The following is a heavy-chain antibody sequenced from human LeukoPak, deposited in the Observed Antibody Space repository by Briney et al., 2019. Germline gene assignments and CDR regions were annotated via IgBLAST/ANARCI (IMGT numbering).Heavy chain of an antibody. CDR1: GDSISSDRHY. CDR3: ARGPHTGVNYYDSSGYHY. J-gene: IGHJ4*02. CDR2: INYFGST. V-gene: IGHV4-31*03. Sequence: SETLSLTCTVSGDSISSDRHYWSWIRQHPGEGLEWVGYINYFGSTYYNPSLRRRLTLSLDTSKNQFSLKLSSVTAADTAVYYCARGPHTGVNYYDSSGYHYWGQGTLVTVSS. D-gene: IGHD3-22*01.